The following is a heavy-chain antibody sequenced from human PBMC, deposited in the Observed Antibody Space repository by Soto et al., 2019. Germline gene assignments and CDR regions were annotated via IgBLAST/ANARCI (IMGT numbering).Heavy chain of an antibody. CDR2: IYYSGSTY. D-gene: IGHD1-26*01. V-gene: IGHV4-34*09. Sequence: TLSLTCAVYGGSFSGYYWTWIRQPPGTGLEWIGYIYYSGSTYYNYYNPSLKSRVTISVDTSKNQFSLKLSSVTAADTAVYYCTRTPLLWGQGTLVTVSS. CDR1: GGSFSGYY. CDR3: TRTPLL. J-gene: IGHJ4*02.